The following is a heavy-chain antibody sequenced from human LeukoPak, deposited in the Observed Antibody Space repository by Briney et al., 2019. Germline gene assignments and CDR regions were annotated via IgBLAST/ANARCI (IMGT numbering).Heavy chain of an antibody. Sequence: GRSLRLSCAASGFTFSSYGMHWVRQAPGKGLEWVAVIWYGGSNKYYADSVKGRFTISRDNSKNTLYLQMNSLRAEDTAVYYCAKDEEQLALDYWGQGTLVTVSS. CDR1: GFTFSSYG. CDR3: AKDEEQLALDY. D-gene: IGHD6-6*01. CDR2: IWYGGSNK. V-gene: IGHV3-30*18. J-gene: IGHJ4*02.